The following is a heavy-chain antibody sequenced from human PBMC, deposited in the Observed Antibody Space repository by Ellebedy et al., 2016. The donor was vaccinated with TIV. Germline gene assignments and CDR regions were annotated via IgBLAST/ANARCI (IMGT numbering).Heavy chain of an antibody. Sequence: SETLSLTXFVSGGSISSGDYYWSWIRQPPGKGLEWIGSIYYSVSTSYNPPLKSRLSISIDTSKNQFSLNLSSVTAADTAVYYCARDNGIIGVTNEDNWFDPWGQGTLVTVSS. D-gene: IGHD2-21*02. CDR1: GGSISSGDYY. CDR3: ARDNGIIGVTNEDNWFDP. V-gene: IGHV4-30-4*01. J-gene: IGHJ5*02. CDR2: IYYSVST.